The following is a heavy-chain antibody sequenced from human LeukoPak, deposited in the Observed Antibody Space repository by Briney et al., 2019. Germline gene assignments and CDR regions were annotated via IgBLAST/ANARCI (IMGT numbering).Heavy chain of an antibody. Sequence: GGSLRLSCTASGFTFSDYWMTWVRQAPGKGPEWVANIKQDGSQRYYVDSGRGRFTISRDNAKNSLFLQMNGLRAEDTAVYYCARRGGSSSRRSPIDYWGQGTLVTVSS. V-gene: IGHV3-7*01. CDR1: GFTFSDYW. D-gene: IGHD6-6*01. CDR2: IKQDGSQR. J-gene: IGHJ4*02. CDR3: ARRGGSSSRRSPIDY.